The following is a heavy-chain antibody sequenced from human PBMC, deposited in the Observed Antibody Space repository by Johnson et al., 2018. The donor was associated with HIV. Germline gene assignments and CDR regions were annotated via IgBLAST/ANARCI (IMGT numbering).Heavy chain of an antibody. CDR2: IYSGGTT. J-gene: IGHJ3*02. D-gene: IGHD7-27*01. CDR1: GFTFSSYD. V-gene: IGHV3-66*01. Sequence: VQLVESGGGLVQPGGSLRLSCAASGFTFSSYDMHWVRQATGKGLEWVSVIYSGGTTYYADSVKGRFTISRDNSKNTLYLQMNSLRAEDTAVYYCARESALTGDSLGFDIWGQGTMVTVSS. CDR3: ARESALTGDSLGFDI.